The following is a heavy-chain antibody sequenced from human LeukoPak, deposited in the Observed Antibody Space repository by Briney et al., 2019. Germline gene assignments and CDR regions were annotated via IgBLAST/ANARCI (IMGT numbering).Heavy chain of an antibody. V-gene: IGHV4-39*01. D-gene: IGHD5/OR15-5a*01. CDR3: ATSDTVSTYNWFDP. J-gene: IGHJ5*02. CDR1: GGSISSNTYF. CDR2: IRYSGST. Sequence: WETLSLTCNVSGGSISSNTYFWGWIRRPPGKRLEWIGSIRYSGSTYYNPSLKSRVTISVDTSNNQFSLHLTSLTAADTAVYYCATSDTVSTYNWFDPWGLGTLVTVS.